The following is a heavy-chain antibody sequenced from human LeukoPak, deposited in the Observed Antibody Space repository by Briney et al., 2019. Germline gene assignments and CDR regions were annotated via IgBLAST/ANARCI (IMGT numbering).Heavy chain of an antibody. Sequence: GGTLRLSCSASGFTSSTHSMHWVRQAPGKGLEYVSTISGSGGTTYYADSVKGRFTISRDNSKNSVYLQMSSLRAEDTAMYHCVKDLGGAWAFDIWGQGTMVTVSS. J-gene: IGHJ3*02. V-gene: IGHV3-64D*09. CDR2: ISGSGGTT. D-gene: IGHD1-26*01. CDR1: GFTSSTHS. CDR3: VKDLGGAWAFDI.